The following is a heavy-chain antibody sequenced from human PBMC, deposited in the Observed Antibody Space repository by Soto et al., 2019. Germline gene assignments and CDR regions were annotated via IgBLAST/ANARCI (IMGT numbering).Heavy chain of an antibody. CDR1: GFTLDDYA. J-gene: IGHJ4*02. D-gene: IGHD3-10*01. CDR3: ANLPLYGSGFDC. Sequence: DVQLVESGGGLVQPGGSLRLSCAASGFTLDDYAIHWVRQAPEKGLEWVSGISWNGAATGYMNSVKGRFSISRDNTKNTLYLQMNSLRSEDTAVYYCANLPLYGSGFDCWGQGTLVTVSS. CDR2: ISWNGAAT. V-gene: IGHV3-9*01.